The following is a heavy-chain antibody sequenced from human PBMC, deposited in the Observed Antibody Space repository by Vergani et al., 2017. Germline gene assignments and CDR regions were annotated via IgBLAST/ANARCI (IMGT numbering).Heavy chain of an antibody. V-gene: IGHV3-64*01. Sequence: EVQLVESGGGLVQPGGSLRLSCAASGFTFSSSAMHWVRQAPGKGLEYVSAISSNGGSTYYANSVKGRFTISRDNSKNTLYLQMGSLRAEDMAVYYCARGRIAVAGNTYYFDYWGQGTLVTVSS. J-gene: IGHJ4*02. CDR2: ISSNGGST. D-gene: IGHD6-19*01. CDR1: GFTFSSSA. CDR3: ARGRIAVAGNTYYFDY.